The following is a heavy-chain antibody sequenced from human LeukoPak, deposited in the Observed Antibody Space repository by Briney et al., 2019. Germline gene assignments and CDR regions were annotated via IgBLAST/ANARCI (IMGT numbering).Heavy chain of an antibody. D-gene: IGHD3-16*01. CDR3: ARGQGLKSHDFDI. CDR1: GYTFTVYY. Sequence: GASVKVSCKASGYTFTVYYMHWVRQAPGQGLEWMGWINPNSGGTNYAQKFQGRVTMTRDTSISTAYVELSRLRSDDTAVYYCARGQGLKSHDFDIWGQGTVVTVSS. J-gene: IGHJ3*02. V-gene: IGHV1-2*02. CDR2: INPNSGGT.